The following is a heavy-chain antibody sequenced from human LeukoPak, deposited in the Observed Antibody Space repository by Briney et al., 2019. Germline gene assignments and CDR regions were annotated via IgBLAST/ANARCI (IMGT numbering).Heavy chain of an antibody. D-gene: IGHD4-17*01. Sequence: GGSLRLSCAASGFTFDDYGMSWVRQAPGKGLEWVSGINWNGGSTGYADSVKGRFTISRDNAKNSLYLQMNSLRAEDTALYHCARADRYGDYDPMGAFDIWGQGTMVTVSS. CDR2: INWNGGST. J-gene: IGHJ3*02. CDR3: ARADRYGDYDPMGAFDI. CDR1: GFTFDDYG. V-gene: IGHV3-20*01.